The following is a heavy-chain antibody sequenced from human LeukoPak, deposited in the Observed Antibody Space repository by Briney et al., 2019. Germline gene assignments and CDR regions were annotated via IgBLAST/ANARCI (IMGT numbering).Heavy chain of an antibody. Sequence: GGSLRLSCAASGSTFSSYWMSWVRQAPGKGLEWVANIKQDGSEKYYVDSVKGRFTISRDNAKNSLYLQMNSLRAEDTAVYYCARGNYYYGSGSYLPAYYYYYGMDVWGQGTTVTVSS. J-gene: IGHJ6*02. CDR2: IKQDGSEK. CDR1: GSTFSSYW. V-gene: IGHV3-7*04. CDR3: ARGNYYYGSGSYLPAYYYYYGMDV. D-gene: IGHD3-10*01.